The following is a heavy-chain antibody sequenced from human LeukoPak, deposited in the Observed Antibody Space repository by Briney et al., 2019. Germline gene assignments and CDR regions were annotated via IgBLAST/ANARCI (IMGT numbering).Heavy chain of an antibody. CDR1: GFTLSSHT. J-gene: IGHJ6*03. D-gene: IGHD1-26*01. V-gene: IGHV3-48*01. CDR3: ARDPYSGGYWNYYYYYMDV. Sequence: GGSLRLSCAASGFTLSSHTMNWVRQAPGKGLEWVSDISRSSSEIHYADSVTGRFTISRDNAKNSVYLQMNSLTAEDTAVYYCARDPYSGGYWNYYYYYMDVWGEGTTVTISS. CDR2: ISRSSSEI.